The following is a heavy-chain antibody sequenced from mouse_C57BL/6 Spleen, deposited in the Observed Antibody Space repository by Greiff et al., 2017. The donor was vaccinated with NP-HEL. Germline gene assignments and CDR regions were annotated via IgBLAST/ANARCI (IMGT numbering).Heavy chain of an antibody. CDR3: ARPSYGSGYGY. V-gene: IGHV1-64*01. J-gene: IGHJ2*01. CDR2: IHPNSGST. Sequence: QVQLKQPGAELVKPGASVKLSCKASGYTFTSYWMHWVKQRPGQGLEWIGMIHPNSGSTNYNEKFKSKATLTVDKSSSTAYMQLSSLTSEDSAVYYCARPSYGSGYGYWGQGTTLTVSS. CDR1: GYTFTSYW. D-gene: IGHD3-2*02.